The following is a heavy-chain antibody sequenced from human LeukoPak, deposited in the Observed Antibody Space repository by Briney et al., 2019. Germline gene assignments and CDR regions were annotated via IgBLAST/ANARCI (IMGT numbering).Heavy chain of an antibody. Sequence: SVKVSCKASGGTFISHAIIWVRQAPGQGLEWVGGIIPIFGTTNYAQKFQGRVTITTDESTSKGYMELRSLRSDDTAVYYCARGDSGYDYGFDNWGQGTLVTVSS. D-gene: IGHD5-12*01. CDR2: IIPIFGTT. CDR3: ARGDSGYDYGFDN. V-gene: IGHV1-69*05. CDR1: GGTFISHA. J-gene: IGHJ4*02.